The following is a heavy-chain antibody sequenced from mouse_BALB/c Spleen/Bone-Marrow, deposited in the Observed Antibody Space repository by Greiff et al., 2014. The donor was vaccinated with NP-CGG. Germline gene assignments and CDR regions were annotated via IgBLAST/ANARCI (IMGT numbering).Heavy chain of an antibody. Sequence: VKLEESGPGLVQPSQSLSITCTVSGFSLTTYGVHWVRQSPGKGLEWLGVIWSGGSTDYNAAFISRLSISKDNSKSQVFFKMNSPQANDTAIYYCARNHRGYYFDYWGQGTTLTVSS. CDR1: GFSLTTYG. V-gene: IGHV2-2*02. CDR2: IWSGGST. J-gene: IGHJ2*01. CDR3: ARNHRGYYFDY. D-gene: IGHD3-1*01.